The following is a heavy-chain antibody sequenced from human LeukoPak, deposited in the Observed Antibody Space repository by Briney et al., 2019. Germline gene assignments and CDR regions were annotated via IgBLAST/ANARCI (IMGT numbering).Heavy chain of an antibody. Sequence: SGPTLVKPTQTLTLTCTFSGFSLSTSGVGVGWIRQPPRKALERLALIYCNDAKRYSPSLKSSITITKHTSKNQVALTMTIMDPVNTATYYCARVDGTNWYSGWMDPWGQGTLVTVSS. D-gene: IGHD6-13*01. J-gene: IGHJ5*02. V-gene: IGHV2-5*01. CDR1: GFSLSTSGVG. CDR3: ARVDGTNWYSGWMDP. CDR2: IYCNDAK.